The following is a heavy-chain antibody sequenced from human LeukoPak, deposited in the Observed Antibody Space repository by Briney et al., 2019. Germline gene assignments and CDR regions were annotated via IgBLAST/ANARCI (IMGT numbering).Heavy chain of an antibody. D-gene: IGHD3-10*01. CDR3: ARGSSAVRGVPITL. J-gene: IGHJ4*02. CDR2: ISSSGTTI. V-gene: IGHV3-48*03. Sequence: GGSLRLSCAASGFTFSSYEMNWVRQTPGKGLEWVSYISSSGTTIYYADSVEGRFTISRDNAKNSLYLQMNSLRAEDTAVYYCARGSSAVRGVPITLWGQGTLVTVSS. CDR1: GFTFSSYE.